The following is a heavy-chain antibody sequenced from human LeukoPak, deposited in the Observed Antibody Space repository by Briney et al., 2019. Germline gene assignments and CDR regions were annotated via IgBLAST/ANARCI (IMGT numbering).Heavy chain of an antibody. D-gene: IGHD5-24*01. Sequence: SETLSLTCTVSGGSISSGSYYWGWVRQPPGKGLEWIGSIYYSGSTYYNPSLKSRVTISVDTSKNQFSLKLSSVTAADTAVYYCARHVSRDMATVYFDYWGQGTLVTVSS. CDR2: IYYSGST. CDR3: ARHVSRDMATVYFDY. V-gene: IGHV4-39*01. J-gene: IGHJ4*02. CDR1: GGSISSGSYY.